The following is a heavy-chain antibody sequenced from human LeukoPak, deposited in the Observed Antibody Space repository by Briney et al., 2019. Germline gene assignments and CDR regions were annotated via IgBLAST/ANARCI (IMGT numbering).Heavy chain of an antibody. V-gene: IGHV3-48*03. Sequence: GGSLRLSCTGSGFTFRSDYMNWVRQAPGKGLEWVSYISSSGSTIYYADSVKGRFTISRDNAKNSLYLQMNSLRAEDTAVYYCAELGITMIGGVWGKGTTVTISS. CDR3: AELGITMIGGV. CDR1: GFTFRSDY. CDR2: ISSSGSTI. J-gene: IGHJ6*04. D-gene: IGHD3-10*02.